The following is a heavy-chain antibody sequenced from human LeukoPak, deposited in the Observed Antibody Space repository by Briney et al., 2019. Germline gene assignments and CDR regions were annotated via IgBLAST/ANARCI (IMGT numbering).Heavy chain of an antibody. CDR1: GFTFSSYA. D-gene: IGHD4-17*01. CDR3: ATTVTTVGAFDI. J-gene: IGHJ3*02. CDR2: ISYDGSNK. Sequence: GGSLRLSCAASGFTFSSYAMHWVRQAPGKGLEWVAVISYDGSNKYYADSVKGRFTISRDNSKNTLYLQMNSLRAEDTAVYYCATTVTTVGAFDIWGQGTMVTVSS. V-gene: IGHV3-30-3*01.